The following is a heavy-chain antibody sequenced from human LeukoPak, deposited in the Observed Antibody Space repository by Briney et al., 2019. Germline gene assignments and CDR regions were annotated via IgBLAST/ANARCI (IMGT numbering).Heavy chain of an antibody. CDR3: AKVIWFGELFQPGDY. CDR2: ISGDGGST. V-gene: IGHV3-43*02. Sequence: GGSLRLSCAASGFTFDDYAMHWVPQAPGKGLEWVSLISGDGGSTYYADSVKGRFTISRDNSKNSLYLQMNSLRTEDTALYYCAKVIWFGELFQPGDYWGQGTLVTVSS. J-gene: IGHJ4*02. CDR1: GFTFDDYA. D-gene: IGHD3-10*01.